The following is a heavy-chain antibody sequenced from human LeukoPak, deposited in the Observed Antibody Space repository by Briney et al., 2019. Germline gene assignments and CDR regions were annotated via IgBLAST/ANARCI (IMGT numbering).Heavy chain of an antibody. CDR3: AGDSSSSGHYFDY. CDR1: GGTFSSYA. Sequence: SVKVSCKASGGTFSSYAISWVRQAPGQGLEWMGGIIPIFGTANYAQKFQGRVTITTDESTSTAYMELSSLRSEDTAMYYCAGDSSSSGHYFDYWGQGTLVTVSS. CDR2: IIPIFGTA. J-gene: IGHJ4*02. D-gene: IGHD6-6*01. V-gene: IGHV1-69*05.